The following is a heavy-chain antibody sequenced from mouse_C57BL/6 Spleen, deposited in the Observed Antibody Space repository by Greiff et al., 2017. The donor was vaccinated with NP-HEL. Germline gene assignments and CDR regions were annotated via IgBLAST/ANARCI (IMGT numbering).Heavy chain of an antibody. CDR2: IYPGSGNT. CDR1: GYTFTDYY. CDR3: ARGLITTGYAMDY. D-gene: IGHD1-1*01. J-gene: IGHJ4*01. V-gene: IGHV1-76*01. Sequence: VQLVESGAELVRPGASVKLSCKASGYTFTDYYINWVKQGPGQGLEWIARIYPGSGNTYYNEKFKGKATLTAEKSSSTAYMQLSSLTSEDSAVYFCARGLITTGYAMDYWGQGTSVTVSS.